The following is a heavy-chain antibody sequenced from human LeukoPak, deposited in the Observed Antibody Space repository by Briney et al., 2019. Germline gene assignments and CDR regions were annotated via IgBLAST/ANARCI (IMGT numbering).Heavy chain of an antibody. CDR1: GGSISSGSYY. J-gene: IGHJ4*02. V-gene: IGHV4-61*05. CDR2: IYYSGST. Sequence: SETLSLTCTVSGGSISSGSYYWSWIRQPPGKGLEWVGYIYYSGSTNYNPSLKSRVTISVDKSKNQFSLKLSSVTAADTAVYYCARKGITMVRGVTAYYFDYWGQGTLVTVSS. CDR3: ARKGITMVRGVTAYYFDY. D-gene: IGHD3-10*01.